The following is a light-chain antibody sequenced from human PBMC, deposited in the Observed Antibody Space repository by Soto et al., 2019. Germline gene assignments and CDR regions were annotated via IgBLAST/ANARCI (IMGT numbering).Light chain of an antibody. V-gene: IGKV3-20*01. Sequence: EIVLTQSPGTLSLSPGERATLSCRASQSVGNNKLAWYQQKPGQAPRCLIYDASSRTTVTPDRLSGSGSGTGFTLTITRLEPEDFAVYYCQQYGSKPLTFGGGT. CDR3: QQYGSKPLT. J-gene: IGKJ4*01. CDR2: DAS. CDR1: QSVGNNK.